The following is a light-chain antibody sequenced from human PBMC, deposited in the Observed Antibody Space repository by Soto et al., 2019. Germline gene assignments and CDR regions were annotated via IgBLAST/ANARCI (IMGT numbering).Light chain of an antibody. Sequence: DIQMTQSPSFVSASVGDRVTVTCRASQDISSWLAWYQQKPGKAPKLLIYTTSTLGSGVPSRFSGSRSGTDFTLTISGLPPEDLATYYCQQANRFPITFGQGTRLEIK. CDR2: TTS. V-gene: IGKV1-12*01. J-gene: IGKJ5*01. CDR1: QDISSW. CDR3: QQANRFPIT.